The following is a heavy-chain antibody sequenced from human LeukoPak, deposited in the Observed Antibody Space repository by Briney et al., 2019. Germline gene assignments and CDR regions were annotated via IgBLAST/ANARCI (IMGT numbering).Heavy chain of an antibody. CDR2: ISSSSSYI. CDR3: AREGLRLSSAVDY. J-gene: IGHJ4*02. D-gene: IGHD3-10*02. Sequence: PGGSLRLSCAASGFTFSSYRWNWVGQAQGKGLEWAPSISSSSSYIYYADSVKGRFTISRDNAKNSLYLQMNSLRAEDTAVYYCAREGLRLSSAVDYWGQGTLVTVSS. V-gene: IGHV3-21*01. CDR1: GFTFSSYR.